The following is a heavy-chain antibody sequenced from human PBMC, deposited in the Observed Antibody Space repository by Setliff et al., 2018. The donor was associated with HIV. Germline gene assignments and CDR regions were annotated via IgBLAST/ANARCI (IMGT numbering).Heavy chain of an antibody. J-gene: IGHJ5*02. D-gene: IGHD6-13*01. V-gene: IGHV4-34*01. CDR3: ARIGSGWSVGWFDP. Sequence: PSETLSLTCAVYGESFSGYYWTWIRQPPGKGLEWIGEINHRGTTNYNPSLKSRATISIDTSKNQLSLKLRSVTAADTAVYYCARIGSGWSVGWFDPWGQGTLVTVSS. CDR2: INHRGTT. CDR1: GESFSGYY.